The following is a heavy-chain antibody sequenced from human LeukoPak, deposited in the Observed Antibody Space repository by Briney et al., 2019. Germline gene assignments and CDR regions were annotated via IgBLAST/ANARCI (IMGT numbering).Heavy chain of an antibody. Sequence: GGSLTLSCVVSGFNFDNFAMHWVRQPLGKGLEWVAVISHDGRTKYYADSMKGRITISRDNSKNTLFLQMNNLRSEDTAVYFCARPSPPGDGYNPPDHWGQGTLVTVSS. D-gene: IGHD5-24*01. CDR2: ISHDGRTK. CDR1: GFNFDNFA. J-gene: IGHJ4*02. CDR3: ARPSPPGDGYNPPDH. V-gene: IGHV3-30*04.